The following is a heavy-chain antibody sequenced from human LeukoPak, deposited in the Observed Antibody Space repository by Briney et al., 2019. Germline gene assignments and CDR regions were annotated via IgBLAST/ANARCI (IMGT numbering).Heavy chain of an antibody. CDR3: ARVPCITTTCSPINWFDP. CDR1: GYTFTGYY. CDR2: INPNSGGT. V-gene: IGHV1-2*02. Sequence: ASVKVSCKASGYTFTGYYMHWVRQAPGQGLEWMGWINPNSGGTNYAQKFQGRVTMTRDTSISTAYMEVSGLRYDDTALYYCARVPCITTTCSPINWFDPWGQGTLVTVSS. J-gene: IGHJ5*02. D-gene: IGHD2-2*01.